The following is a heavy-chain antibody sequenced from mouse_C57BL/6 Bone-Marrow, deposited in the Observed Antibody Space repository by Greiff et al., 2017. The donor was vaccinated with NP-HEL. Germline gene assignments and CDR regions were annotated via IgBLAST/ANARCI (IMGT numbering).Heavy chain of an antibody. CDR2: ISSGSSTI. CDR3: ATLGRYFDV. D-gene: IGHD4-1*01. J-gene: IGHJ1*03. V-gene: IGHV5-17*01. CDR1: GFTFSDYG. Sequence: VQLKESGGGLVKPGGSLKLSCAASGFTFSDYGMHWVCQAPEKGLEWVAYISSGSSTIYYADTVKGRFTISRDNAKNTLFLQMTSLRSEDTAMYYCATLGRYFDVWGTGTTVTVSS.